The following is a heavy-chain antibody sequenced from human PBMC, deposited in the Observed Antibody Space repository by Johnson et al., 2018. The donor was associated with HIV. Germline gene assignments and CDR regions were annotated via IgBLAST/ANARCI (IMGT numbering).Heavy chain of an antibody. D-gene: IGHD4-17*01. V-gene: IGHV3-11*04. J-gene: IGHJ3*02. CDR2: ISSSGSTI. CDR3: ARDSTPWGGDHVGYAFDI. CDR1: GFSFSDYY. Sequence: QVQLVESGGGVVQPERSLRLSCAASGFSFSDYYMSWIRQAPGKGLEWVSYISSSGSTIYYADFVKGRFTISRDNAKKSMYLQMNSLRAEDTALYYCARDSTPWGGDHVGYAFDIWGRGTMVTVSS.